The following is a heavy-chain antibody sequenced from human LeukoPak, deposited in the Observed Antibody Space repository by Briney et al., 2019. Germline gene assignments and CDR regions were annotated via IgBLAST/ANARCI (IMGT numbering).Heavy chain of an antibody. J-gene: IGHJ4*02. D-gene: IGHD5-12*01. V-gene: IGHV3-48*02. CDR3: ARYGSDSGYDYRYFDY. CDR2: ITYIDTT. Sequence: PGGSLRLSCAASGFTFSSYSMNWVRQAPGKGLEWVSHITYIDTTYYADSVRGRFTISRDNAKNSLYLQMNSLRDEDTAVYYCARYGSDSGYDYRYFDYWGQGTLVTVSS. CDR1: GFTFSSYS.